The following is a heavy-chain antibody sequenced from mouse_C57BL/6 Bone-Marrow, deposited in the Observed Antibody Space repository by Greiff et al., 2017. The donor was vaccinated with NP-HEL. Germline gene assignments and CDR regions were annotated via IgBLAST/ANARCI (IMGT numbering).Heavy chain of an antibody. J-gene: IGHJ2*01. CDR2: ISYDGSN. CDR3: ARDNFRFDY. D-gene: IGHD4-1*02. V-gene: IGHV3-6*01. CDR1: GYSITSGYY. Sequence: EVKLQESGPGLVKPSPSLSLTCSVTGYSITSGYYWNWIRQFPGNKLEWMGYISYDGSNNYNPSLKNRISITRDTSKNQFFLKLNAVTTEDTATYYCARDNFRFDYWGQGTTLTVS.